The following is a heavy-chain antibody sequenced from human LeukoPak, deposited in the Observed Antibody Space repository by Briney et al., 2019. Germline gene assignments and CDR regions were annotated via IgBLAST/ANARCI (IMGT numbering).Heavy chain of an antibody. Sequence: GRSLRLSCAASGFTFSSYGMHWVRQAPGKGLEWVAVIWYDGSNKYYADSVKGRFTISRDNSKNTLYLRMNSLRAEDTAVYYCAKATWKYWGQGTLVTVSS. CDR3: AKATWKY. D-gene: IGHD1-1*01. CDR1: GFTFSSYG. CDR2: IWYDGSNK. V-gene: IGHV3-33*06. J-gene: IGHJ4*02.